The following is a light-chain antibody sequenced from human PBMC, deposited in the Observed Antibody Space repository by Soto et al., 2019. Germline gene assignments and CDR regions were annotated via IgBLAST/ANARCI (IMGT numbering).Light chain of an antibody. CDR2: DAS. CDR1: QNINRY. CDR3: QQRSSWPIT. V-gene: IGKV3-11*01. Sequence: ETVLTQSPATLSLSPGGRATLSCRASQNINRYLAWYHQKPGQPPRLLIYDASTRATGIPARFSGSGSGTDFTLTISSLEPEDFAVYYCQQRSSWPITFGQGTRLEIK. J-gene: IGKJ5*01.